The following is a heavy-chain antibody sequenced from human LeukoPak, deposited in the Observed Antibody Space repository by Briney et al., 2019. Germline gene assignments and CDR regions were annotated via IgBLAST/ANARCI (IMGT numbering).Heavy chain of an antibody. CDR1: GYSISSGYY. D-gene: IGHD3-3*01. CDR2: IYHSGST. V-gene: IGHV4-38-2*02. J-gene: IGHJ4*02. Sequence: SETLSLTCTVSGYSISSGYYWGWIRQPPGKGLEWIGIIYHSGSTYYNPSLKSRVTISVDTSKNQFSLKLSSVTAADTAVYYCARVPFGVVTIDYWGQGTLVTVSS. CDR3: ARVPFGVVTIDY.